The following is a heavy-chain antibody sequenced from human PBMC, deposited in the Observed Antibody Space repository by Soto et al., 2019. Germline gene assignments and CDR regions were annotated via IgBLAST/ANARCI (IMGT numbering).Heavy chain of an antibody. CDR3: VRQGIGALHGLVDV. Sequence: QVQLQASGPGLVKHSDTLSLTCTVSGDSIGTYNWGWIRQPPGKRLEWIGYIYANGGTSYNPALKSRVTISADTSTKQFSLRLSSVTAADTAVYYCVRQGIGALHGLVDVWGQGTTGTVSS. CDR2: IYANGGT. V-gene: IGHV4-59*08. J-gene: IGHJ6*02. CDR1: GDSIGTYN. D-gene: IGHD1-26*01.